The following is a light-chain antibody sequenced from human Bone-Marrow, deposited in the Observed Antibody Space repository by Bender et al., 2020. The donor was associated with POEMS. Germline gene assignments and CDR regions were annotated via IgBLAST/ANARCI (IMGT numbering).Light chain of an antibody. CDR1: SSNIGTNY. V-gene: IGLV1-47*01. CDR2: RNN. CDR3: QSYDNSLGGWV. J-gene: IGLJ3*02. Sequence: QSVLTQPPSASGTPGQRVTISCSGSSSNIGTNYVYWYQQLSGTAPKLLIYRNNQRPSGVPDRFSGSKSGTSASLAITGLQAEDEGDYYCQSYDNSLGGWVFGGGTKLTVL.